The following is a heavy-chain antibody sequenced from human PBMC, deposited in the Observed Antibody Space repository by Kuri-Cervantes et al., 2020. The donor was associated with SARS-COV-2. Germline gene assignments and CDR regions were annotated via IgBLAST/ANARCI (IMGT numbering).Heavy chain of an antibody. V-gene: IGHV1-18*04. CDR3: SAAGYSNTWSRDVDY. CDR2: ISPYNGKT. Sequence: ASVKVSCKASGYTFTSYYMHWVRQAPGQGLEWMGWISPYNGKTHYAQNLQDRVTMTTDTATSTAYMELRNLRSDDTALYYCSAAGYSNTWSRDVDYWGQGTLVTVSS. CDR1: GYTFTSYY. J-gene: IGHJ4*02. D-gene: IGHD6-13*01.